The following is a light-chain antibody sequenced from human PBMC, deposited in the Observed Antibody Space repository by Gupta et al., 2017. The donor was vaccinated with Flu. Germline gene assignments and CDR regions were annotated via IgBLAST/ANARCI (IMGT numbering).Light chain of an antibody. J-gene: IGKJ2*03. CDR1: QSISSW. CDR3: QQYNSSPYS. Sequence: ASVGDRVTITCRASQSISSWLAWYQQKPGKAPKLLIYKASSLESGVPSRFSGSGSGTEFTLTISSLQPDDFATYYCQQYNSSPYSFGQGTKLEIK. CDR2: KAS. V-gene: IGKV1-5*03.